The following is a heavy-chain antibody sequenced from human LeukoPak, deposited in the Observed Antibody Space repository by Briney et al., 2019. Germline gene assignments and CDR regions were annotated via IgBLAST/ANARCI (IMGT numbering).Heavy chain of an antibody. CDR1: GFNFGSYD. CDR2: INTDGSNT. Sequence: PGGSLRLSCAASGFNFGSYDMNWARQAPGKGLEYVSTINTDGSNTWYADSVKGRFTISRDNSKNTVFLQMNNLRHEDTATYYCAKRVNGAFDIWGQGTMVSVSS. CDR3: AKRVNGAFDI. V-gene: IGHV3-23*01. J-gene: IGHJ3*02.